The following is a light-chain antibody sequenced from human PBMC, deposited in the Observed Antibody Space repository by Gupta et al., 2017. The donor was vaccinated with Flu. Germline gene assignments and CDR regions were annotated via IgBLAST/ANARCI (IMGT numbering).Light chain of an antibody. V-gene: IGKV3-20*01. CDR1: QSVSSSY. J-gene: IGKJ1*01. CDR2: GAS. CDR3: QQYGSSSWT. Sequence: IVLTPSPGTLPLSPGERATLSCRASQSVSSSYLAWYQQKPGQAPRLLIYGASSRATGIPDRFSGSGSGTDFTLTISRLEPEDFAVYYCQQYGSSSWTFGQGTKVEIK.